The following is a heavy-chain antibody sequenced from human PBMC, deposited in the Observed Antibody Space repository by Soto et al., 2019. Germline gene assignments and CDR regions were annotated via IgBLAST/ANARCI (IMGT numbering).Heavy chain of an antibody. D-gene: IGHD6-19*01. CDR1: GFTFSSYA. Sequence: GSLRLSCAASGFTFSSYAMSWVRQAPGKGLEWVSAISGSGGSTYYADSVKGRFTISRDNSKNTLYLQMNSLRAEDTAVYYCAKDQVGRQWTYYFDYWGQGTLVTVSS. CDR3: AKDQVGRQWTYYFDY. CDR2: ISGSGGST. V-gene: IGHV3-23*01. J-gene: IGHJ4*02.